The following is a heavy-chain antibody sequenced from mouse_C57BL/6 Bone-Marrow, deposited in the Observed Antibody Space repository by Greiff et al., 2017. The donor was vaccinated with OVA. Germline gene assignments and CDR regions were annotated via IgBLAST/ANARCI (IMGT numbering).Heavy chain of an antibody. CDR3: ARGDFYDGYATWYFDV. V-gene: IGHV1-59*01. Sequence: VQLQQPGAELVRPGTSVKLSCKASGYTFTSYWMHWVKQRPGQGLEWIGVIDPSDSYTNYNQKFKGKATLTVDTSSSTAYMQLSSLTSEDSAVYYCARGDFYDGYATWYFDVWGTGTAVTVSA. CDR1: GYTFTSYW. J-gene: IGHJ1*03. CDR2: IDPSDSYT. D-gene: IGHD2-3*01.